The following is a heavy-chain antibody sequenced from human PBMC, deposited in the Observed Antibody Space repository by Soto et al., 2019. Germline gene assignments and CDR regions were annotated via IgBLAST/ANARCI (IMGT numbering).Heavy chain of an antibody. CDR3: ARHVWFGELDYYYYMDV. Sequence: SETLSLTCTVSGGSISSSSYYWGWIRQPPGKGLEWIGSIYYSGSTYYNPSLKSRVTISVDTSKNQFSLKLSSVTAADTAVYYCARHVWFGELDYYYYMDVWGKGTTVTVSS. CDR1: GGSISSSSYY. V-gene: IGHV4-39*01. D-gene: IGHD3-10*01. J-gene: IGHJ6*03. CDR2: IYYSGST.